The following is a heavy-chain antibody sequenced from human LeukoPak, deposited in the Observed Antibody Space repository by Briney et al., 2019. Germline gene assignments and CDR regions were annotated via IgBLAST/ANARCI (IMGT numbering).Heavy chain of an antibody. CDR3: ARDKNSFMVRGATRWFDP. CDR2: IIPFFGTA. Sequence: PVKVSCNPSGGTYSRYVISWVRQAPGHGLEWLGGIIPFFGTANYAQKFQGRVTLTADESTSTAYMEMSSLRSEDTAVYYCARDKNSFMVRGATRWFDPWGQGTLVTVSS. D-gene: IGHD3-10*01. J-gene: IGHJ5*02. CDR1: GGTYSRYV. V-gene: IGHV1-69*13.